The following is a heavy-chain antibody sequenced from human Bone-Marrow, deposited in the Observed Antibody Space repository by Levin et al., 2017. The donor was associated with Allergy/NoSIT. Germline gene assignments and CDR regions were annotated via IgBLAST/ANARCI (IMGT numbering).Heavy chain of an antibody. CDR1: GYTFTGYY. CDR3: ARSDSIAVAGTFNWFDP. D-gene: IGHD6-19*01. J-gene: IGHJ5*02. V-gene: IGHV1-2*02. CDR2: INPNSGGT. Sequence: ASVKVSCKASGYTFTGYYMHWVRQAPGQGLEWMGWINPNSGGTNYAQKFQGRVTMTRDTSISTAYMELSRLRSDDTAVYYCARSDSIAVAGTFNWFDPWGQGTLVTVSS.